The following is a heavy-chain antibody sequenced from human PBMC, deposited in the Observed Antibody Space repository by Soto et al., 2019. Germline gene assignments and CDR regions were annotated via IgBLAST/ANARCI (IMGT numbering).Heavy chain of an antibody. V-gene: IGHV1-69*13. J-gene: IGHJ4*02. CDR2: IIPILGTA. D-gene: IGHD2-21*02. CDR1: GGTFSSYA. Sequence: SVKVSCKASGGTFSSYAISWVRQAPGQGLEWMGGIIPILGTANYAQKFQGRVTITADESTSTAYMGLSSLRSEDTAVYYCARATGDPGSYYFDYWGQGTLVTVSS. CDR3: ARATGDPGSYYFDY.